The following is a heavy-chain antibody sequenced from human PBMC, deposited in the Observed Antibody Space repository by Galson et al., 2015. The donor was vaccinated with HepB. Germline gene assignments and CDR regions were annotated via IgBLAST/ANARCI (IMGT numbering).Heavy chain of an antibody. CDR2: ISSSNYL. V-gene: IGHV3-21*01. J-gene: IGHJ6*02. Sequence: SLRLSCAASGFIFSSYNMNWVRQAPGKGLEWVSYISSSNYLYYADSVKGRFTISRDNAKTSLDLQMHSLRAEDTAVYYCVRESSYSDVWGGVPGRFYGLDVWGQGTTVTVSS. CDR1: GFIFSSYN. CDR3: VRESSYSDVWGGVPGRFYGLDV. D-gene: IGHD3-3*01.